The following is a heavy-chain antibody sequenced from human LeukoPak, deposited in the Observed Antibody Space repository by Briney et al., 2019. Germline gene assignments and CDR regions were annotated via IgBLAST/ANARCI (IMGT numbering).Heavy chain of an antibody. CDR1: GGSISSGDYY. Sequence: PSETLSLTCTVSGGSISSGDYYWSWIRQPPAKGVEWIGYIYYSGSTYYNPSLKSRVAISVDTSKNQFSLKLSSVTAADTAVYYCASLYGSGSYSKLDYWGQGTLVTVSS. CDR2: IYYSGST. CDR3: ASLYGSGSYSKLDY. V-gene: IGHV4-30-4*08. D-gene: IGHD3-10*01. J-gene: IGHJ4*02.